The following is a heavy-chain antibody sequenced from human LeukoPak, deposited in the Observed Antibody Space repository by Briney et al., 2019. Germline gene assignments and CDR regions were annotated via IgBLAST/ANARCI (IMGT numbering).Heavy chain of an antibody. J-gene: IGHJ6*04. D-gene: IGHD3-10*02. CDR1: GFTFSNYA. CDR3: AELGITMIGGV. V-gene: IGHV3-23*01. CDR2: ISGSDGST. Sequence: TGGSLRLSCAASGFTFSNYAMSWVRQAPGKGLEWVSGISGSDGSTYYADSVKGRFTISRDNAKNSLYLQMNSLRAEDTAVYYCAELGITMIGGVWGKGTTVTISS.